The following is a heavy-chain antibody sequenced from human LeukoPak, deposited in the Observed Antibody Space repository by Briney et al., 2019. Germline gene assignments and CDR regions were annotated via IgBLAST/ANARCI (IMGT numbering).Heavy chain of an antibody. Sequence: GGSLRLSCAASGFTFSSYGMHWVRQAPGKGLEWVAVIWYDGSNKYYADSVKGRFTISRDNSKNTLYLRMNSLRAEDTAVYYCARGGSITMVRGVIAYWGQGTLVTVSS. CDR3: ARGGSITMVRGVIAY. CDR1: GFTFSSYG. V-gene: IGHV3-33*01. CDR2: IWYDGSNK. J-gene: IGHJ4*02. D-gene: IGHD3-10*01.